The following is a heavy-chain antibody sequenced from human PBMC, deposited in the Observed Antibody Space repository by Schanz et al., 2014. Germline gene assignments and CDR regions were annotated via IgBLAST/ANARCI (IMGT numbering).Heavy chain of an antibody. CDR1: GFTFSAYG. J-gene: IGHJ4*02. CDR3: ARDKGGYYPFDY. V-gene: IGHV3-7*01. CDR2: IKQDESER. D-gene: IGHD3-3*01. Sequence: EVQLVESGGGVVQPGRSLRLSCAASGFTFSAYGMHWVRQAPGKGLEWVANIKQDESERSYVDSVKGRFTISRDNAKNSLYLQMNSLRAEDTAVYYCARDKGGYYPFDYWGQGTLVTVSS.